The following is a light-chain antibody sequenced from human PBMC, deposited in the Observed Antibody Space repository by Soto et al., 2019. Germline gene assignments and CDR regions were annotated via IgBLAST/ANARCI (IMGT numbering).Light chain of an antibody. J-gene: IGKJ1*01. CDR3: QHYDSYSEA. Sequence: EIHLSQSRSCLSASVRDRVTITCRPSQAVPNNMAWYQQKPGKAPKLLIYKASTIKSGVPSRFSGSGSGTEFTLTISSLQPDDFATYYCQHYDSYSEAFGQGTKVDIK. V-gene: IGKV1-5*03. CDR2: KAS. CDR1: QAVPNN.